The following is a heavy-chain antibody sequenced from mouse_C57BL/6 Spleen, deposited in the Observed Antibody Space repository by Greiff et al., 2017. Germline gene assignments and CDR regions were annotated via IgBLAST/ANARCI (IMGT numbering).Heavy chain of an antibody. CDR2: ITPSTGGT. J-gene: IGHJ2*01. CDR1: GYTFTSYW. V-gene: IGHV1-53*01. Sequence: VQLQQSGTELVKPGASVKLSCKASGYTFTSYWMHWVKQRPGQGLEWIGNITPSTGGTNYNEKFKSKATLTVDKASSTAYMQLSSLTSEDSAVYYCARSGQLRLQDYWGQGTTLTVSS. CDR3: ARSGQLRLQDY. D-gene: IGHD3-2*02.